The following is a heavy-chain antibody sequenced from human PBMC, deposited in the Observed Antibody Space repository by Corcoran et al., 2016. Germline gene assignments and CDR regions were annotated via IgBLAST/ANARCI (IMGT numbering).Heavy chain of an antibody. V-gene: IGHV4-34*01. Sequence: QGQLQQWGAGLLKPSETLSLTCAVYGGSFSGYYWSWIRQPPGKGLEWIGEINHSGSTNYNPSLKSRVTISVDTSKNQFSLKLSSVTAADTAVYYCARYQQWLVQWYFDLWGRGTLVTVSS. J-gene: IGHJ2*01. CDR2: INHSGST. D-gene: IGHD6-19*01. CDR3: ARYQQWLVQWYFDL. CDR1: GGSFSGYY.